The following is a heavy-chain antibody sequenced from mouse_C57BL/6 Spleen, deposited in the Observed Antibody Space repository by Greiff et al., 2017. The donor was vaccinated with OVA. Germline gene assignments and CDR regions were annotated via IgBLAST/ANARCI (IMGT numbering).Heavy chain of an antibody. CDR1: AFNIKDYY. CDR2: IDPEDGDT. CDR3: TTNSNYQAWFAY. D-gene: IGHD2-5*01. J-gene: IGHJ3*01. Sequence: VQLKQSGAELVRPGASVKLSCTASAFNIKDYYMHWVKQRPEQGLEWIGRIDPEDGDTEYAPKFQGKATMTADTSSNTAYLQLSSLTSEDTAVYYCTTNSNYQAWFAYWGQGTLVTVSA. V-gene: IGHV14-1*01.